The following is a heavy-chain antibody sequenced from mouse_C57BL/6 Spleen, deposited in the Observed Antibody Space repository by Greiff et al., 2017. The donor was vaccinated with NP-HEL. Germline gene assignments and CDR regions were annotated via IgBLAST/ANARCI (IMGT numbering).Heavy chain of an antibody. V-gene: IGHV5-9*01. Sequence: EVQLVESGGGLVKPGGSLKLSCAASGFTFSSYTMSWVRQTPEKRLEWVATISGGGGNTYYPDSVKGRFTISRDNAKNTLYLQMSSLRSEDTALYYCARKGYLGAMDYWGQGTSVTVSS. J-gene: IGHJ4*01. CDR1: GFTFSSYT. CDR3: ARKGYLGAMDY. CDR2: ISGGGGNT. D-gene: IGHD3-2*02.